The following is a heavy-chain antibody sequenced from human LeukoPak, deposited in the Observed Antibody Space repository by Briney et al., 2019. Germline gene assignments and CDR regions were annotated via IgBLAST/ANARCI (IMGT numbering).Heavy chain of an antibody. V-gene: IGHV3-30*18. CDR1: GFTFSSYG. CDR2: ISYDGSNK. J-gene: IGHJ4*02. D-gene: IGHD6-19*01. Sequence: SGGSLRLSCAASGFTFSSYGMHWVRQAPGKGLEWVAVISYDGSNKYYADSVKGRFTISRDNSKNTLYLQMNSLRAEDTAVYYCAKAAVAGPGEDYWGQGTLVTVSS. CDR3: AKAAVAGPGEDY.